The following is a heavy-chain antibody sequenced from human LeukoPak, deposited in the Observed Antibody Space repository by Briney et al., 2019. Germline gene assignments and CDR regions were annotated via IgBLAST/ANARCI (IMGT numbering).Heavy chain of an antibody. CDR2: ISLDGGST. V-gene: IGHV3-43D*04. CDR1: GFTFDDYA. Sequence: GGSLRLSCAASGFTFDDYAMHWVRQAPGQGLEWVSLISLDGGSTYYADSVKGRFTISRDNSKNSLYLQMNSLRAEDTALYYCAKDQGYDSSGYVPDWGQGTLVTVSS. D-gene: IGHD3-22*01. CDR3: AKDQGYDSSGYVPD. J-gene: IGHJ4*02.